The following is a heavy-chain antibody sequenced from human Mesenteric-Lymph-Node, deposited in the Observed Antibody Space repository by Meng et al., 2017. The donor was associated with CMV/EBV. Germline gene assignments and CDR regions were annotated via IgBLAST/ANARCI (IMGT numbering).Heavy chain of an antibody. CDR1: GITFNHYS. J-gene: IGHJ6*02. CDR2: IRYDGSNK. Sequence: GGSLRLSCAASGITFNHYSIHWVRQAPGKGLEWVAFIRYDGSNKYYADSVKGRFTISRDNSKNTLYLQMNSLRAEDTAVYYCAKDPPYDFWSGHMGGGMDVWGQGTTVTVSS. D-gene: IGHD3-3*01. V-gene: IGHV3-30*02. CDR3: AKDPPYDFWSGHMGGGMDV.